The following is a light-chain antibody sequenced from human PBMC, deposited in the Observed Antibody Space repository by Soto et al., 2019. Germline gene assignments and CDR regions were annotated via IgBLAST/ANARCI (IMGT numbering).Light chain of an antibody. V-gene: IGKV1-5*01. CDR3: QQYNSYSPT. CDR1: QSISSW. J-gene: IGKJ1*01. CDR2: DAS. Sequence: DIQMTPSPSTLSASVVDRVTITCRASQSISSWLAWYQQKPGKAPKLLIYDASSLESGVPSRFNGSGSGTEFTLTISSLQPDDFATYYCQQYNSYSPTFGQGTKVDI.